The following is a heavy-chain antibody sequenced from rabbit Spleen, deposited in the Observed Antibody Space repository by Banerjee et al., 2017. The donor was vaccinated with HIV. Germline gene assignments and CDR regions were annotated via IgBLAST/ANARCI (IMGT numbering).Heavy chain of an antibody. J-gene: IGHJ4*01. CDR1: GFSFSSSYY. CDR2: INTGGGRI. CDR3: ARTAPSNGYWDL. Sequence: QSLEESGGDLVKPGGTLTLTCTASGFSFSSSYYMCWVRQAPGTGLEWIACINTGGGRIYYASWAKGRFTISKTSSTTVTLQMTSLTAADTATYFCARTAPSNGYWDLWGPGTLVTVS. V-gene: IGHV1S40*01. D-gene: IGHD3-1*01.